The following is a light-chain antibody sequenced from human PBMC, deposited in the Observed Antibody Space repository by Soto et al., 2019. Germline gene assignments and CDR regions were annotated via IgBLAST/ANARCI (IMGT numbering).Light chain of an antibody. Sequence: EMLMTQSPATLSVSPGDRVCLSCWASQSVTNKLAWYQQKPGQAPRLLMYGASDRATGTPGRFSGSGSGTDFTLTISGLEPEDSAVYYCQQFDDSVTFGQGTRLEIK. V-gene: IGKV3D-15*01. CDR1: QSVTNK. CDR2: GAS. CDR3: QQFDDSVT. J-gene: IGKJ5*01.